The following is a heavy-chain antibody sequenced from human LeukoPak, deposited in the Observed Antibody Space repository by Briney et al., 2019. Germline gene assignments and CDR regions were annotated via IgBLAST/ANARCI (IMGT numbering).Heavy chain of an antibody. V-gene: IGHV3-30*14. CDR1: GFIFSTYS. CDR3: ARRPSHLYYYDSSGPQGAFDI. CDR2: ISNDGGIK. D-gene: IGHD3-22*01. J-gene: IGHJ3*02. Sequence: PGGSLRLSCAASGFIFSTYSMHWVRQTPGKGLEWVAVISNDGGIKWTADSVKGRFTISRDNSKNTLYLQMNSLRAEDTAVCYCARRPSHLYYYDSSGPQGAFDIWGQGTMVTVSS.